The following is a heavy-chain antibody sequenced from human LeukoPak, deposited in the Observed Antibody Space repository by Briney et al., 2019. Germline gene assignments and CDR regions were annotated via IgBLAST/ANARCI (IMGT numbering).Heavy chain of an antibody. CDR3: ARVTADFWSGYSVGYYYYMDV. CDR2: IYYSGST. V-gene: IGHV4-39*07. J-gene: IGHJ6*03. CDR1: GGSISSSSYY. D-gene: IGHD3-3*01. Sequence: SETLSLTCTVSGGSISSSSYYWGWIRQPPGKGLEWIGSIYYSGSTYYNPSLKSRVTISVDTSKNQFSLKLSSVTAADTAVYYCARVTADFWSGYSVGYYYYMDVWGKGTTVTVSS.